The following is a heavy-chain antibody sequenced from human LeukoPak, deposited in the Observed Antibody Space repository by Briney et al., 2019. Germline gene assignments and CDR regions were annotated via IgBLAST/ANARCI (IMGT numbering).Heavy chain of an antibody. CDR3: AREFGYRGYIDY. Sequence: GGSLRLSCAASGFTFSNYWMSWVRQAPGKGLDWVANIDHIEREKYYVDSVKGRFTISRDNAKNSLYLQINSLRADDTGVYYRAREFGYRGYIDYWGLGTLVTVSS. CDR2: IDHIEREK. CDR1: GFTFSNYW. V-gene: IGHV3-7*03. J-gene: IGHJ4*03. D-gene: IGHD5-12*01.